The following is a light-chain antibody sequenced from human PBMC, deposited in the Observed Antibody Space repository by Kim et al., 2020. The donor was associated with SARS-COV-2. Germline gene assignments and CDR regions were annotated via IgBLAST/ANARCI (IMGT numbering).Light chain of an antibody. CDR1: QSISSW. V-gene: IGKV1-5*03. CDR2: KAS. J-gene: IGKJ1*01. Sequence: DIQMTQSPSTLSASVGDRVTITCRASQSISSWLAWYQQKPGKAPEVLIYKASTLETGVPSRFSGSGSGTEFTLTISSLQPEDSASYHCQQYYALWTFGQGTKVDIK. CDR3: QQYYALWT.